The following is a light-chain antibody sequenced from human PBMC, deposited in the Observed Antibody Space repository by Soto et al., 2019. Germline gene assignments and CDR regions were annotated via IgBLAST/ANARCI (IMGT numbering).Light chain of an antibody. CDR3: MQSLQTPAT. CDR1: QSLLHTNGYNY. CDR2: LGS. Sequence: DIVMTQSPLSLIVTSGEPASISCRSSQSLLHTNGYNYLDWYLQKPGQSPQLLIYLGSNRASGVPDRFSGSGSGTDFTLKISRVEAEDVGVYFCMQSLQTPATFGQGTKVEIK. V-gene: IGKV2-28*01. J-gene: IGKJ1*01.